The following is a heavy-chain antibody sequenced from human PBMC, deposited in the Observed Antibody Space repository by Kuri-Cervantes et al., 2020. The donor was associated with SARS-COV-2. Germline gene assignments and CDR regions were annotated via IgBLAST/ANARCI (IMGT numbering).Heavy chain of an antibody. Sequence: SVKVSCKASGGTFSRYALNWVRQAPGQGLEWMGGIIPIFATSNYAQKFQGRVTITADESTSTAYMELSSLRSEDTAVYYCARSRLTGYYYGMDVWGQGTTVTVSS. CDR3: ARSRLTGYYYGMDV. CDR1: GGTFSRYA. D-gene: IGHD2-8*01. V-gene: IGHV1-69*13. J-gene: IGHJ6*02. CDR2: IIPIFATS.